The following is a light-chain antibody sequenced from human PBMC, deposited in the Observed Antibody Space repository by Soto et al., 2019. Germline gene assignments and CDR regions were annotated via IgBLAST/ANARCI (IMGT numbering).Light chain of an antibody. V-gene: IGKV1-13*02. CDR2: DAS. J-gene: IGKJ4*01. CDR1: QGISSA. CDR3: RQFNSYPLLT. Sequence: AIQLTQSPSSLSASVGDRVTITCRASQGISSALAWYQQKPGKAPKLLIYDASSLESGVPSRFSGSGSGTDFALTISSLQPEDFATYDCRQFNSYPLLTFGGGTKVEIK.